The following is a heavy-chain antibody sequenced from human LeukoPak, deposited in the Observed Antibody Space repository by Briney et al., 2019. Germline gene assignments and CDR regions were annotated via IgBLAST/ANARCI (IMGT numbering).Heavy chain of an antibody. CDR3: ARDWGAAGLWDY. D-gene: IGHD6-13*01. V-gene: IGHV3-74*03. J-gene: IGHJ4*02. CDR2: IHRDGSST. Sequence: QSGGSLRLSCAASGFTFSTYWMHWVRQGPGKGLVWVSRIHRDGSSTMYADSVKGRFTISRDNAKNTLYLQMNSLRAEDTAIYYCARDWGAAGLWDYWGQGTLVTVSS. CDR1: GFTFSTYW.